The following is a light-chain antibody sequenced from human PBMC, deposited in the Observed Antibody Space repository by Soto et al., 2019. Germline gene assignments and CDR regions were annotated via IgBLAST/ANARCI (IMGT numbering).Light chain of an antibody. J-gene: IGLJ3*02. V-gene: IGLV1-40*01. CDR3: QSYDSSLSGSKV. CDR2: GNI. CDR1: NSNIGAGYD. Sequence: QSVLTRPPSVSGAPGQRVSISCTGSNSNIGAGYDVHWYQQLPGTAPKLLIYGNINRPSGVPDRFSGSKSGASAFLVITGLQAEDEADYYCQSYDSSLSGSKVFGGGTKLTVL.